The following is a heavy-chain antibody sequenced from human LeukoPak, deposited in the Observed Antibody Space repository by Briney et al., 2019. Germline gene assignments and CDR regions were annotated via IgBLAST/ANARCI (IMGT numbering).Heavy chain of an antibody. J-gene: IGHJ4*02. CDR3: ARDRDYSNTERGFDY. CDR2: INPNSGET. CDR1: GYTFTDYH. Sequence: ASVKVSCKTSGYTFTDYHIHWVRQAPGQGLEWMGWINPNSGETNSAQKFQGRVTMTGDTSISTAYMELSRVTSDDTAVYYCARDRDYSNTERGFDYWGQGTLVTVSS. V-gene: IGHV1-2*02. D-gene: IGHD4-11*01.